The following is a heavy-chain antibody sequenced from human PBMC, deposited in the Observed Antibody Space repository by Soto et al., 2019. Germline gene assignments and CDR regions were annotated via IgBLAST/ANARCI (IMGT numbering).Heavy chain of an antibody. V-gene: IGHV1-46*04. Sequence: QVQLMQSGAEVKKPGASVKVSCKASGDTFTDYYIHWVRQAPGQGLEWMGTVNPSGGHTTYAQHLHGRVTMTRDTSTGTLYLEQTSLTPAATGIYNCVRRGHVVVLTATLDSWGQGTPVTVSS. CDR1: GDTFTDYY. J-gene: IGHJ4*02. CDR3: VRRGHVVVLTATLDS. D-gene: IGHD3-10*01. CDR2: VNPSGGHT.